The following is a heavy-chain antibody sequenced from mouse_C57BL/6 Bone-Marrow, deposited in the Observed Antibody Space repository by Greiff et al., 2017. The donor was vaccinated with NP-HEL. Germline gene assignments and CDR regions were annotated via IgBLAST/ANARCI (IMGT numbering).Heavy chain of an antibody. CDR1: GFTFSSYT. V-gene: IGHV5-9*01. Sequence: EVKLMESGGGLVKPGGSLKLSCAASGFTFSSYTMSWVRQTPEKRLEWVATISGGGGNTYYPDSVQGRFTISRDNAKNTLYLQMSSLRSEDTALYYCARTIIYYDYPWFAYWGQGTLVTVSA. CDR2: ISGGGGNT. CDR3: ARTIIYYDYPWFAY. D-gene: IGHD2-4*01. J-gene: IGHJ3*01.